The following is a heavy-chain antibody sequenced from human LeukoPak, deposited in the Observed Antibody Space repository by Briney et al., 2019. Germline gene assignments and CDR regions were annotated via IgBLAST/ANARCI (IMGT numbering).Heavy chain of an antibody. CDR3: AGYSYGYDAFDI. V-gene: IGHV1-18*01. J-gene: IGHJ3*02. CDR2: ISAYTGNT. CDR1: GYTLTNNG. D-gene: IGHD5-18*01. Sequence: ASVKVSCKASGYTLTNNGITWVRQAPGQGREGMGWISAYTGNTNYAQKLRGRVTMTTDTSTSTAYMELRSLRSDDTAVYYCAGYSYGYDAFDIWGQGTMVTVSS.